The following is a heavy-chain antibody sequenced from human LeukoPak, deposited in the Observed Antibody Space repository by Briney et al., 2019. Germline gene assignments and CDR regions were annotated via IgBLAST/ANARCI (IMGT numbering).Heavy chain of an antibody. CDR3: ARGSSSWYRSWFDP. D-gene: IGHD6-13*01. CDR2: IYYSGST. CDR1: AGSISSYY. Sequence: SETLSLTCTVAAGSISSYYCSWIRQPPGKGLEWIGYIYYSGSTNYNPSLKSRVTISVDTSKNQFSLKLSSVTAADTAVYYCARGSSSWYRSWFDPWGQGTLVTVSS. J-gene: IGHJ5*02. V-gene: IGHV4-59*01.